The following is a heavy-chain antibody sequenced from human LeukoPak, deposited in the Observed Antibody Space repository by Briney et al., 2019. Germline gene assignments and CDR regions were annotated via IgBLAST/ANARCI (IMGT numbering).Heavy chain of an antibody. Sequence: SQTLSLTCTVSGGSISSGGYYWSWIRQHPGKGLEWIGYISYSGSTYYNPSLNSRVTISVGTSKSQFSLKLSSVTAADTAVYYCARVSGYSYGELDYWGQGTLVTVSS. D-gene: IGHD5-18*01. CDR1: GGSISSGGYY. CDR3: ARVSGYSYGELDY. J-gene: IGHJ4*02. V-gene: IGHV4-31*03. CDR2: ISYSGST.